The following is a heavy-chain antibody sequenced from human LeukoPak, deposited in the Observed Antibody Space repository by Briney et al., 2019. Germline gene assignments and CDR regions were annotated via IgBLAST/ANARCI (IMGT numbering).Heavy chain of an antibody. CDR3: ARFTNYDSSGYYYEYYFDY. V-gene: IGHV1-46*01. CDR2: INPSGGST. CDR1: GYTLTELS. D-gene: IGHD3-22*01. J-gene: IGHJ4*02. Sequence: ASVKVSCKVSGYTLTELSMHWVRQAPGQGLEWMGIINPSGGSTSYAQKFQGRVTMTRDTSTSTVYMELSSLRSEDTAVYYCARFTNYDSSGYYYEYYFDYWGQGTLVTVSS.